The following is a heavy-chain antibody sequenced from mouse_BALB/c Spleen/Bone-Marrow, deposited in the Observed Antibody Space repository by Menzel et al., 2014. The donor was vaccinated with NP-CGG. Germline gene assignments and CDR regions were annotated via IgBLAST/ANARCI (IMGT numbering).Heavy chain of an antibody. V-gene: IGHV1-69*02. J-gene: IGHJ3*01. Sequence: QVQLQQPGAELVRPGASVKLTCKDSGHTFTSYWINWVKQRPGQGLEWIGNIYPSDSYTNYNQKFKDKATLTVDKSSSTADMQLSSPTSDDSAVYDITTGAYWGQRPLYTVSA. CDR1: GHTFTSYW. CDR2: IYPSDSYT. CDR3: TTGAY.